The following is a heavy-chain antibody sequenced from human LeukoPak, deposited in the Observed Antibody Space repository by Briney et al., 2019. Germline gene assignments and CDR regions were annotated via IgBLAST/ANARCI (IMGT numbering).Heavy chain of an antibody. D-gene: IGHD6-13*01. CDR2: IYYSGST. CDR3: ARDLYSSSWYGPARGYNWFDP. J-gene: IGHJ5*02. Sequence: SETLSLTCTVSGGSISSYYWSWIRQPPGKGLEWIGYIYYSGSTNYNPSLKSRVTISVDTSKNQFSLKLSSVTAVDTAVYYCARDLYSSSWYGPARGYNWFDPWGQGTLVTVSS. CDR1: GGSISSYY. V-gene: IGHV4-59*01.